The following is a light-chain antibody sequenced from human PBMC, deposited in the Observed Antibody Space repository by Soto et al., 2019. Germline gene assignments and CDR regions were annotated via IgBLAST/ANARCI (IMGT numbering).Light chain of an antibody. CDR2: DVS. J-gene: IGLJ3*02. CDR3: SSYTSSSTLE. CDR1: SSDVGGYNY. V-gene: IGLV2-14*01. Sequence: QSALTQPASVSGSPGQSITISCTGTSSDVGGYNYVSWYQQHPGKAPEVMIYDVSNRPSGVSNRFSGSKSGNTASLTISGLQAEDEADYYCSSYTSSSTLEFGGGTKLTVL.